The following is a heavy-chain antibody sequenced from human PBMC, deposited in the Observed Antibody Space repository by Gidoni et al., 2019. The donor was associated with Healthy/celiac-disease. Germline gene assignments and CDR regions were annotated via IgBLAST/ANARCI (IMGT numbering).Heavy chain of an antibody. CDR1: GGSISSSSYY. D-gene: IGHD5-12*01. V-gene: IGHV4-39*01. Sequence: QLQLQESGPGLVKPSATLSLTCTVSGGSISSSSYYWGWIRQPPGKGLEWIGSIYYRGSTYYNPALKSRVTISVDTSKNQFSLKLSSVTAADTAVYYCARQGKDGYNLHWGQGTLVTVSS. CDR3: ARQGKDGYNLH. J-gene: IGHJ4*02. CDR2: IYYRGST.